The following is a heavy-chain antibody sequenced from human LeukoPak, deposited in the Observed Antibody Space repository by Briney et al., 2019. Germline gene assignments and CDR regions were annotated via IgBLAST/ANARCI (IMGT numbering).Heavy chain of an antibody. V-gene: IGHV3-7*01. Sequence: GGSLRLSCAPSGFTFSSYWMSWVRQAPGKGLQWVANIKQDGSEKYYVDSVKGRFTISRDNAKNSLYLQMNSVRAEDTAVYYCAREKYSSGWYVDYWGQGTLVTVSS. CDR1: GFTFSSYW. CDR3: AREKYSSGWYVDY. J-gene: IGHJ4*02. D-gene: IGHD6-19*01. CDR2: IKQDGSEK.